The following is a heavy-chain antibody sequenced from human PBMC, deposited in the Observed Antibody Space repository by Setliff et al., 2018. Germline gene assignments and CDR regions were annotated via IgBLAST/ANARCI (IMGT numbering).Heavy chain of an antibody. CDR2: ISDDGTNE. CDR3: ATGPRDNRNFLNWLGS. J-gene: IGHJ5*01. CDR1: GFSVSTFS. D-gene: IGHD3-3*01. V-gene: IGHV3-30*03. Sequence: GGSLRLSCAASGFSVSTFSMHWVRQTPVKGLEWVATISDDGTNEFYADSVKGRFTVFRDSSKNTLYLQMSSLRPDDTALYFCATGPRDNRNFLNWLGSWGQGTLVTVSS.